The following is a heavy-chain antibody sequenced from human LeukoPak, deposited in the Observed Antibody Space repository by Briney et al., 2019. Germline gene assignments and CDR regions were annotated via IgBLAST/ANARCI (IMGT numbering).Heavy chain of an antibody. V-gene: IGHV4-61*02. D-gene: IGHD5-12*01. J-gene: IGHJ4*02. Sequence: PSETLSLTCTVSGGSISSGNFYWSWIRQPAGKGLEWIGRIYTSGSTNYNPSLKSRVTISVDTSKSQFSLKLSSVTAADTAVYYCARAVQWLPFDYWGQGTLVTVSS. CDR3: ARAVQWLPFDY. CDR1: GGSISSGNFY. CDR2: IYTSGST.